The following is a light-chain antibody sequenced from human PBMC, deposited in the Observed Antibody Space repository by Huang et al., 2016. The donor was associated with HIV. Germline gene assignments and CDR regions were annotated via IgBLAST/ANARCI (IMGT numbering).Light chain of an antibody. CDR2: KAS. Sequence: DIQMTQSPSPLSASVGDRVTITCRASQSISSWLAWYQQKPGKAPKLLNYKASSLESGVPSRFSGSGSGTEFTLTISSLQPDDFATYYCQQYNSYSWTFGQGTKVEIK. CDR3: QQYNSYSWT. V-gene: IGKV1-5*03. CDR1: QSISSW. J-gene: IGKJ1*01.